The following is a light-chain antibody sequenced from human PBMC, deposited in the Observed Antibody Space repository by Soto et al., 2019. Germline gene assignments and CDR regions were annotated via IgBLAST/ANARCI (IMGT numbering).Light chain of an antibody. Sequence: DIVMTQSPDSLTVSLGERATINCKSSQSLLYSSNNKTYLAWYQHRPGQSPKMLIFWASARESGVPDRFAGSGSETDFTLTIISLQAEDAAAYYCQQYYSDFFTFGQGTRLEIK. V-gene: IGKV4-1*01. CDR1: QSLLYSSNNKTY. J-gene: IGKJ2*01. CDR3: QQYYSDFFT. CDR2: WAS.